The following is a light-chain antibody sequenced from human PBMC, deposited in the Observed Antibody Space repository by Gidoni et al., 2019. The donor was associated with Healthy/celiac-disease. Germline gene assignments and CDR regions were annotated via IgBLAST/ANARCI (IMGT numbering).Light chain of an antibody. CDR1: QSISSY. J-gene: IGKJ5*01. Sequence: DIQMTQSPSSLSASVGDRVTITCRASQSISSYLNWYQQKPGKAPKLLIYAASSLQSGVPSRFSGSGSGTDFTLTISSLQPEDFANYYCQQSYSTPITVGQGTRLEI. CDR3: QQSYSTPIT. CDR2: AAS. V-gene: IGKV1-39*01.